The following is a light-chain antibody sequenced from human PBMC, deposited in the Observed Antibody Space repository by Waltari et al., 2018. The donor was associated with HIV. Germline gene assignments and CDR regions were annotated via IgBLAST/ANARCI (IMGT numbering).Light chain of an antibody. J-gene: IGLJ2*01. CDR3: QAWDSRSVV. CDR2: QDA. CDR1: KLGDKF. Sequence: SYALTQPPSVSVSPAQTATITCSGDKLGDKFTSCYQQKAGQSPLLVIYQDAKRPSGIPGRFSDSNSGKTATLTISGAQAVDEADYYCQAWDSRSVVFGGGTKLTVL. V-gene: IGLV3-1*01.